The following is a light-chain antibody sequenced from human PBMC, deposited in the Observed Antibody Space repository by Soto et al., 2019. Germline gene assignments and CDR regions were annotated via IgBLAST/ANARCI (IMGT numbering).Light chain of an antibody. J-gene: IGKJ5*01. V-gene: IGKV3D-20*02. CDR3: QQRSSWPPVT. CDR1: QTISRNY. CDR2: HGS. Sequence: IVLTQSPGSLSLCPGERGSLSCRASQTISRNYLAWYQKKPGLAPRLIMYHGSRRAAGTPDRFSGSGSGTDLSLTISRLETENFAVYYCQQRSSWPPVTVGQGTRLEI.